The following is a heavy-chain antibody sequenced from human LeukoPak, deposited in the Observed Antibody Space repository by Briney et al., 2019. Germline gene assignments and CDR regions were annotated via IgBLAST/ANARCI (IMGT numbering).Heavy chain of an antibody. J-gene: IGHJ4*02. V-gene: IGHV3-53*01. CDR2: IYSGGST. D-gene: IGHD3-22*01. CDR1: GFTVSSNY. Sequence: PGGSLRLSCAASGFTVSSNYMSWVRQAPGKGLEWVSVIYSGGSTYYADSVKGRFTISRDNSKNTLYLQMNGLRAEDTAVYYCARGVNGGYYLHFDYWVQGTLVTVSS. CDR3: ARGVNGGYYLHFDY.